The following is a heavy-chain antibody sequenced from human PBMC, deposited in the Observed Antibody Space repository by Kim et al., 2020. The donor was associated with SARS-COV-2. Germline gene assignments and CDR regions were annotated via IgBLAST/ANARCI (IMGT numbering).Heavy chain of an antibody. CDR3: ARVGQDSGLLLHYYGMDV. J-gene: IGHJ6*02. CDR1: GYTFTSYG. V-gene: IGHV1-18*01. D-gene: IGHD3-22*01. CDR2: ISAYNGNT. Sequence: ASVKVSCKASGYTFTSYGISWVRQAPGQGLEWMGWISAYNGNTNYAQKLQGRVTMTTDTSTSTAYMELRSLRSDDTAVYYCARVGQDSGLLLHYYGMDVWGQGTTVTVSS.